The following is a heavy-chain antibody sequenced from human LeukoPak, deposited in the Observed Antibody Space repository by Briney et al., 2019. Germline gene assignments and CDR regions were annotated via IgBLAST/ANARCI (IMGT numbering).Heavy chain of an antibody. Sequence: ASVKVSCKASGFTFTSSAIQWVRQARGQRLEWIGWIVVGSGNTNYAHKFQERVTITRDMSTSTAYMELSSPRSEDTAVYYCAADPNYYDSSGYYLGYWGQGALVTVSS. CDR2: IVVGSGNT. CDR1: GFTFTSSA. J-gene: IGHJ4*02. D-gene: IGHD3-22*01. CDR3: AADPNYYDSSGYYLGY. V-gene: IGHV1-58*02.